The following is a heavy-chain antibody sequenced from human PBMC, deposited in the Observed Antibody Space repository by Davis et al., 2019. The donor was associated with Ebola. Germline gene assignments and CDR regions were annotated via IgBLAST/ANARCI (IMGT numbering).Heavy chain of an antibody. D-gene: IGHD3-3*01. Sequence: PGGSLRLSCTVSGGSISSYYWSWIRQPPGKGLEWIGYIYYSGSTNYNPSLKSRVTISVDTSKNQFSLKLSSVTAADTAVYYCARGLYYDFWSGYAFDIWGQGTMVTVSS. V-gene: IGHV4-59*01. J-gene: IGHJ3*02. CDR2: IYYSGST. CDR3: ARGLYYDFWSGYAFDI. CDR1: GGSISSYY.